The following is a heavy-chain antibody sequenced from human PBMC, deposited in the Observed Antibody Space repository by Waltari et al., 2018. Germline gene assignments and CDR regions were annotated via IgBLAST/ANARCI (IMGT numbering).Heavy chain of an antibody. CDR1: GFTFHPYT. D-gene: IGHD6-13*01. J-gene: IGHJ6*02. CDR2: ISSTSSDI. V-gene: IGHV3-21*02. CDR3: AGGYSSYYGMDV. Sequence: EVQLVESGGGMVTPGGSLRLSCAASGFTFHPYTMNWVRQAPGKGLEWVSSISSTSSDIYYADSVKGRFTISRDNAKSSLYLQLNSLRAEDTAVYYCAGGYSSYYGMDVWGQGTTVTVSS.